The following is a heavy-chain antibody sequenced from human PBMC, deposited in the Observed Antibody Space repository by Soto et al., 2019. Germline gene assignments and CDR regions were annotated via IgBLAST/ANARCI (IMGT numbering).Heavy chain of an antibody. CDR1: GFTFSSYG. CDR2: ISYDGSNK. CDR3: AKDLGLQTYCYGMDV. D-gene: IGHD3-16*01. V-gene: IGHV3-30*18. J-gene: IGHJ6*02. Sequence: QVQLAESGGGVVQPGRSLRLSCAASGFTFSSYGMHWVRQAPGKGLEGVAVISYDGSNKYYADSVKGRFTISRDNSKNTLYLQMNSLRAEDTAVYYCAKDLGLQTYCYGMDVWGRETTVTVSS.